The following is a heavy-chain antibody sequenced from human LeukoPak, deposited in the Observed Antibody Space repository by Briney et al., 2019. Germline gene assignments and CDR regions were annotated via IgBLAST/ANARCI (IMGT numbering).Heavy chain of an antibody. J-gene: IGHJ6*02. V-gene: IGHV3-23*01. D-gene: IGHD2-15*01. CDR2: ISGASIIP. CDR1: GFNFASYA. Sequence: RAGGSLRLSCAASGFNFASYAMTWVRQAPGKGLEWVSSISGASIIPHFADSVKGRFTISRDNSKGTLYLQMNSLRAEDTAVYYCAKARDFCSGGSCYLVPMDVWGQGSTVTVSS. CDR3: AKARDFCSGGSCYLVPMDV.